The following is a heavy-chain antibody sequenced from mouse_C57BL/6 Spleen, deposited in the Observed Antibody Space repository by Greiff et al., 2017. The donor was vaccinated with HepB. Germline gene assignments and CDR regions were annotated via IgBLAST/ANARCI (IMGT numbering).Heavy chain of an antibody. CDR2: ISNLAYSI. D-gene: IGHD2-1*01. J-gene: IGHJ2*01. V-gene: IGHV5-15*01. CDR1: GFTFSDYG. Sequence: DVMLVESGGGLVQPGGSLKLSCAASGFTFSDYGMAWVRQAPREGPEWVAFISNLAYSIYYADTVTGRFTISRENAKNTLYLEMSSLRSEDTAMYYCARLSSTGGDYFDYWGQGTTLTVSS. CDR3: ARLSSTGGDYFDY.